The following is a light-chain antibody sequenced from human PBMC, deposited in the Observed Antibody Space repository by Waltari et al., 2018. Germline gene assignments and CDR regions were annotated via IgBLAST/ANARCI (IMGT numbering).Light chain of an antibody. CDR2: YDD. Sequence: QSVLTQPPSVSEAPRQRVTISCSGSSSNIGNTAGNWYQQLPGKAPKLLIYYDDLLPSGVSDRFSGSKSGTSASLAISGLQSEDEADYYCAAWDDSLNGQVFGGGTKLTVL. CDR1: SSNIGNTA. V-gene: IGLV1-36*01. CDR3: AAWDDSLNGQV. J-gene: IGLJ2*01.